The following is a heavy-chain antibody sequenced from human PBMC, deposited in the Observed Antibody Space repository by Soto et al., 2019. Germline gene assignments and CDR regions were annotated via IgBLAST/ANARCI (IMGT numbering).Heavy chain of an antibody. J-gene: IGHJ4*02. CDR2: IYYSGST. CDR3: ARGSTIAVADHDY. D-gene: IGHD6-19*01. CDR1: GGSISSGDYY. Sequence: QVQLQESGPGLVKPSQTLSLTCTVSGGSISSGDYYWSWIRQPPGKGLEWIGYIYYSGSTHYNPSLKSRVTISVDTSKNQFSLKLSSVTAADTAVYYCARGSTIAVADHDYWGQGTLVTVSS. V-gene: IGHV4-30-4*01.